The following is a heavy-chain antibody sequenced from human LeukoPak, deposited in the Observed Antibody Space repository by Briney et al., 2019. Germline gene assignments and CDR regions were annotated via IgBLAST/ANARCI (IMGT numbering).Heavy chain of an antibody. V-gene: IGHV1-18*01. Sequence: GASVKVSCKASGYTFTSYGISWVRQAPGQGLEWMGWTSAYNGNTNYAQKLQGRVTMTTDTSTSTAYMELRSLRSDDTAVYYCAVGDGYYGSGSYYNAQTDYWGQGTLVTVSS. CDR3: AVGDGYYGSGSYYNAQTDY. CDR2: TSAYNGNT. J-gene: IGHJ4*02. CDR1: GYTFTSYG. D-gene: IGHD3-10*01.